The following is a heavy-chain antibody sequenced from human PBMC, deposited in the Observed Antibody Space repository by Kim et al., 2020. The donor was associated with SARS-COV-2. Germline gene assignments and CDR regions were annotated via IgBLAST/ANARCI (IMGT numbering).Heavy chain of an antibody. CDR3: ASQPDSSRWYYYYYFLDV. J-gene: IGHJ6*03. Sequence: GGSLRLSCAASGITVSSNFMSWVRQAPGKGLEWISVIYSGGSTYYADSVKGRFSMSRDPSKNTVVLQINSLRLDDTAVYYCASQPDSSRWYYYYYFLDVWGKGTTVTVSS. CDR2: IYSGGST. CDR1: GITVSSNF. V-gene: IGHV3-66*04. D-gene: IGHD6-13*01.